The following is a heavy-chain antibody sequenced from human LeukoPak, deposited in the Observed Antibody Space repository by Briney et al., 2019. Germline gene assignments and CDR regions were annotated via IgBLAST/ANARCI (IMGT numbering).Heavy chain of an antibody. D-gene: IGHD4-17*01. V-gene: IGHV3-49*03. Sequence: GGSLRLSCAASGLTFSNAWMSWFRQAPGKGLEWVGFIRSKAYGGTTEYAASVKGRFTISRDDSKSIAYLQMNSLKTEDTAVYYCTRVVLSPTVTTPFDYWGQGTLVTVSS. CDR1: GLTFSNAW. J-gene: IGHJ4*02. CDR3: TRVVLSPTVTTPFDY. CDR2: IRSKAYGGTT.